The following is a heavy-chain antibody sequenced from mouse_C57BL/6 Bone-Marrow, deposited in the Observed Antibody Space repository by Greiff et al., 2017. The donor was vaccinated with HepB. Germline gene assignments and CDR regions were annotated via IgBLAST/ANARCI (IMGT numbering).Heavy chain of an antibody. J-gene: IGHJ2*01. CDR2: IDPENGDT. V-gene: IGHV14-4*01. CDR1: GFNIKDDY. D-gene: IGHD1-2*01. CDR3: TTHTTADYFDY. Sequence: EVQLQESGAELVRPGASVKLSCTASGFNIKDDYMHWVKQRPEQGLEWIGWIDPENGDTEYASKFQGKATITADTSSNTAYLQLSSLTSEDTAVYYCTTHTTADYFDYWGQGTTLTVSS.